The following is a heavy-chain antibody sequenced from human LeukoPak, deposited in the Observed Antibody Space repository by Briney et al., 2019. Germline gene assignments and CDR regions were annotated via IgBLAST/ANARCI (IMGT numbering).Heavy chain of an antibody. CDR2: IKNDGTVK. CDR3: AKDSYSKGDY. D-gene: IGHD6-13*01. J-gene: IGHJ4*02. CDR1: GFTFSSYA. V-gene: IGHV3-7*01. Sequence: GGSLRLSCAASGFTFSSYAMHWVRQAPGKGLEWVANIKNDGTVKNYVDSVKGRFTISRDNAKNSLYLQMNSLRAEDTAVYYCAKDSYSKGDYWGQGVLVTVSS.